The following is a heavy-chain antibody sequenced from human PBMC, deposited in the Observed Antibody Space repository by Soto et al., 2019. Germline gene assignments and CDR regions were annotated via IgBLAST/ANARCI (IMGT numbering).Heavy chain of an antibody. CDR1: GFTFSDYA. CDR3: AKDKFDHNSVWDPFDI. Sequence: EEQLLEPGGGLVQPGGSLRLSCAASGFTFSDYAMSWVRQAPGKGLEWVSGLGGSNSDTHYAASVEGRFTVSRDNSKSTLCLQRNTLRGEYTAVYYCAKDKFDHNSVWDPFDIWGQGTLVTVSS. CDR2: LGGSNSDT. D-gene: IGHD3-9*01. J-gene: IGHJ3*02. V-gene: IGHV3-23*01.